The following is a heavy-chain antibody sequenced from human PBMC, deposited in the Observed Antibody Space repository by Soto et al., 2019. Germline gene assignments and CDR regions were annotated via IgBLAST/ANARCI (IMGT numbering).Heavy chain of an antibody. Sequence: PGESLRLPCAASGFTVSGNDKNWFRQPPAKGKEWCSVIYTGGSTYYADSVKGRVTTSRENSTNTLYLQMISLRAEDTAVYYCVSRSYYDRQHAFDIRAQRTMVTVS. D-gene: IGHD3-22*01. CDR3: VSRSYYDRQHAFDI. V-gene: IGHV3-53*01. CDR1: GFTVSGND. J-gene: IGHJ3*02. CDR2: IYTGGST.